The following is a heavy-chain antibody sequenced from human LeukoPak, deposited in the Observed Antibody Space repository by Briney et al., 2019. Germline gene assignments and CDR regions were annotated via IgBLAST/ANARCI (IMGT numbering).Heavy chain of an antibody. D-gene: IGHD4-17*01. V-gene: IGHV3-23*01. CDR3: AKGNSWDYGDYG. CDR1: GFTFSSYA. Sequence: GGSLRLSCATSGFTFSSYAMSWVRQAPGKGLEWVSTISGSGGSTYYADSVKGRFTISRDNSKNTLYLQMNSLRAEDTAVYYCAKGNSWDYGDYGWGQGTMVTVSS. CDR2: ISGSGGST. J-gene: IGHJ3*01.